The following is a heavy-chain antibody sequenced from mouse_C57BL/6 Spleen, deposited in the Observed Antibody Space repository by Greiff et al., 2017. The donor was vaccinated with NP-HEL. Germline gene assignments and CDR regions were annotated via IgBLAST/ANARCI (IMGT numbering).Heavy chain of an antibody. J-gene: IGHJ3*01. Sequence: SGAELVRPGASVTLSCKASGYTFTDYEMHWVKQTPVHGLEWIGAIDPETGGTAYNQKFKGKAILTADKSSSTAYMELRSLTSEDSAVYYCTRRYYYDYDGFAYWGQGTLVTVSA. CDR2: IDPETGGT. CDR3: TRRYYYDYDGFAY. CDR1: GYTFTDYE. D-gene: IGHD2-4*01. V-gene: IGHV1-15*01.